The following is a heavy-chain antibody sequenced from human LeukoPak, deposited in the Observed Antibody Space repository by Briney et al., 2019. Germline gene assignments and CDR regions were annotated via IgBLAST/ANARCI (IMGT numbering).Heavy chain of an antibody. CDR3: GRAFPPLRTSSAGDL. D-gene: IGHD3-16*01. V-gene: IGHV3-21*01. CDR2: ISGLSSHI. Sequence: GGSPRLSCSASGFTFSDYDMTWVRQAPGKGLEWVSSISGLSSHIYYGDSVKGRFSISGDNAKNSLYLQMNSLGAEDTAVYYCGRAFPPLRTSSAGDLWGQGTLVTVSS. J-gene: IGHJ4*02. CDR1: GFTFSDYD.